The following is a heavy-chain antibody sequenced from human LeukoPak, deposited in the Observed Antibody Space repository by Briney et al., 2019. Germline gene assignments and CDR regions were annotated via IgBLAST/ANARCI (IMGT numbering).Heavy chain of an antibody. Sequence: PAESLKFFTNASGYSFINSNVGWVAQMPGKGLEWLGIIYPGDSDTRYSPSFQGQVTISADKSISTAYVQWSSLKASDTAMYYCARQSWSSWDIVYWGQGTLVTVSS. CDR3: ARQSWSSWDIVY. CDR2: IYPGDSDT. J-gene: IGHJ4*02. V-gene: IGHV5-51*01. CDR1: GYSFINSN. D-gene: IGHD6-13*01.